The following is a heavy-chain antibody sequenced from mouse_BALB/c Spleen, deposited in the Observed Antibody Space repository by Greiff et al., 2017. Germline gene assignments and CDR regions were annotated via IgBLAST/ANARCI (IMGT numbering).Heavy chain of an antibody. D-gene: IGHD1-1*01. V-gene: IGHV1S137*01. CDR2: ISTYYGDA. Sequence: QVQLKQSGAELVRPGVSVKISCKGSGYTFTDYAMHWVKQSHAKSLEWIGVISTYYGDASYNQKFKGKATMTVDKSSSTAYMELARLTSEDSAIYYCARDYYGSSFFDYWGQGTTLTVSS. CDR1: GYTFTDYA. CDR3: ARDYYGSSFFDY. J-gene: IGHJ2*01.